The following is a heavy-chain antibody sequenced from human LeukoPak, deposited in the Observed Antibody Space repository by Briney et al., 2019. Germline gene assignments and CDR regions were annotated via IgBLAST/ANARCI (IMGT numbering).Heavy chain of an antibody. J-gene: IGHJ4*02. V-gene: IGHV3-21*01. CDR3: APRGGFMI. Sequence: GGSLRLSCAASGFTSSSYSMNSVRQAPGKGLEWVSSISSSSDYIYYADSVKGRFTISRDNAKNSLYLQMTSLRAEDTAVYYCAPRGGFMIGGQGTLVTVSS. D-gene: IGHD3-22*01. CDR2: ISSSSDYI. CDR1: GFTSSSYS.